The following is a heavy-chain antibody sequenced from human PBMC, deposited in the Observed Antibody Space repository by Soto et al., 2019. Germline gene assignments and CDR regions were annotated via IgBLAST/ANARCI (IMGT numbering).Heavy chain of an antibody. D-gene: IGHD6-19*01. Sequence: QVQLEESGGGVVQPGRSLRLSCKASGFTFTSYGMHWVRQAPGKGLEWVALISYDGSDKLYADCVEGRFTISRDNSKNTVYIQMNSLRIEDTAMYHCGKFSDIEVPGMGDWFDPWGQGTLVTVTS. CDR2: ISYDGSDK. V-gene: IGHV3-30*18. CDR3: GKFSDIEVPGMGDWFDP. J-gene: IGHJ5*02. CDR1: GFTFTSYG.